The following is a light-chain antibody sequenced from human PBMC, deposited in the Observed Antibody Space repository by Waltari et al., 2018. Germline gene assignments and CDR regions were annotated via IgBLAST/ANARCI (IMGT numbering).Light chain of an antibody. Sequence: EIVFTQSPGTLSLSPGETATLSCRASQSFGSTYLAWYQQRPGQAPRLLIYGASSRATGAPDRFSGSGSGTDFTLTISRLEPEDFAVYYCHQYGTSPPYTFGQGTKLEIK. J-gene: IGKJ2*01. CDR1: QSFGSTY. CDR2: GAS. CDR3: HQYGTSPPYT. V-gene: IGKV3-20*01.